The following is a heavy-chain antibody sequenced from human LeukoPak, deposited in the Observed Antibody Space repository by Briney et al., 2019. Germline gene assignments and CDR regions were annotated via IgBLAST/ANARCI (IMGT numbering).Heavy chain of an antibody. Sequence: SETLSLTCTVSGGSISSYYWSWIRQPPGKGLEGIGYIYYSGSTNYNPSLKSRVTISVDTSKNQFSLKLSSVTAADTAVYYCARDRHYGDYYFDYWGQGTLVTVSS. CDR3: ARDRHYGDYYFDY. CDR2: IYYSGST. D-gene: IGHD4-17*01. V-gene: IGHV4-59*01. CDR1: GGSISSYY. J-gene: IGHJ4*02.